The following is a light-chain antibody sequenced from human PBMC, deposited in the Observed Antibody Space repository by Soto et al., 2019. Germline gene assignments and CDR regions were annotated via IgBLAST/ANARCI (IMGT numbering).Light chain of an antibody. J-gene: IGKJ4*01. CDR1: QTTSNY. CDR3: QQHYSFPLT. Sequence: MAQSPSFLSASTGDRVTISCRRSQTTSNYLAWYQQKPETAPELLIYAASTLKSGVPSRFSGSGSGTDFTLTISCLQSEDFPTYYSQQHYSFPLTFGAGTKVDIK. CDR2: AAS. V-gene: IGKV1D-8*01.